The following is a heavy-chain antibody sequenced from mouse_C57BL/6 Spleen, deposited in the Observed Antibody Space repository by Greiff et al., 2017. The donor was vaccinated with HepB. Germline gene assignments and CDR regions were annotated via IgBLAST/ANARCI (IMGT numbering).Heavy chain of an antibody. CDR3: TRDEEDYYGSPYAMDY. CDR2: ISSGGDYI. Sequence: EVKVVESGAGLVKPGGSLKLSCAASGFTFSSYAMSWVRQTPEKRLEWVAYISSGGDYIYYADTVKGRFTISRDNARNTLYLQMSSLKSEDTAMYYCTRDEEDYYGSPYAMDYWGQGTSVTVSS. D-gene: IGHD1-1*01. CDR1: GFTFSSYA. V-gene: IGHV5-9-1*02. J-gene: IGHJ4*01.